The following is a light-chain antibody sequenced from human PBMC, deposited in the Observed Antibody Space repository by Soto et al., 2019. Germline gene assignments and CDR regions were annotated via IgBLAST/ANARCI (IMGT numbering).Light chain of an antibody. CDR3: QHFKSFPIT. CDR2: ESS. Sequence: AIQLTHSPSSLSASVGDIVTITCRASQGISTLLAWYQQKPGKAPKVLIYESSLLQSGVPSRFSGSGSGTDFTLTIGSLQPEDFATYYCQHFKSFPITFGQGTRLEIK. J-gene: IGKJ5*01. V-gene: IGKV1-13*02. CDR1: QGISTL.